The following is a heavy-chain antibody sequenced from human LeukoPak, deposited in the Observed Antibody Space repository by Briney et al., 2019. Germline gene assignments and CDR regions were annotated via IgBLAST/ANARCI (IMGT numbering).Heavy chain of an antibody. CDR1: GYTFSDSG. J-gene: IGHJ6*04. V-gene: IGHV1-18*01. Sequence: ASVKVSCKASGYTFSDSGITWVRQAPGQGLEWMGWISTYNANTNYEQKFQGRVTMTTDTSTSTAYTELRSLRSDDTAVYYCAREEVLWFGQYAMDVXXXGXTXTVSS. CDR2: ISTYNANT. CDR3: AREEVLWFGQYAMDV. D-gene: IGHD3-10*01.